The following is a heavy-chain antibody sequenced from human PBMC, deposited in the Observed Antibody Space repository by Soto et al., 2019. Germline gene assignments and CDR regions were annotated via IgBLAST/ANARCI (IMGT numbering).Heavy chain of an antibody. CDR1: GYSFTSYW. Sequence: PGESLKISCKGSGYSFTSYWIGWVRQMPGKGLERMGIIYPGDSDTRYSPSFQGQVTISADKSISTAYLQWSSLKASDTAMYYCARHGGYSYGQAWFDPWGQGTLVTVSS. V-gene: IGHV5-51*01. CDR2: IYPGDSDT. CDR3: ARHGGYSYGQAWFDP. J-gene: IGHJ5*02. D-gene: IGHD5-18*01.